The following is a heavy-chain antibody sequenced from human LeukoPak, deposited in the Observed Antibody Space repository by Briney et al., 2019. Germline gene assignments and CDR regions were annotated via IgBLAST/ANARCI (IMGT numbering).Heavy chain of an antibody. D-gene: IGHD3-10*01. CDR1: GFTFNSYA. V-gene: IGHV3-23*01. CDR3: AKDEGVGDYYYGMDV. Sequence: SGGSLRLSCAASGFTFNSYAMNWVRQAPGKGLEWVSAISGSGDSTYYADSVKGRFTISRDNSKNTLYLQMNSLRAEDTAVYYCAKDEGVGDYYYGMDVWGQGTTVTVSS. J-gene: IGHJ6*02. CDR2: ISGSGDST.